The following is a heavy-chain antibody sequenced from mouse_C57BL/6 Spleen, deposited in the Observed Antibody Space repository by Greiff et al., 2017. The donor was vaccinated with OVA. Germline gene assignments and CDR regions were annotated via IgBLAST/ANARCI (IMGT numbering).Heavy chain of an antibody. CDR3: ARRLEGMDY. CDR1: GFTFSDYY. V-gene: IGHV5-12*01. J-gene: IGHJ4*01. CDR2: ISNGGGST. Sequence: EVMLVESGGGLVQPGGSLKLSCAASGFTFSDYYMYWVRQTPEKRLEWVAYISNGGGSTYYPDTVKGRFTISRDNAKNTLYLQMSRLKSEDTAMYYCARRLEGMDYWGQGTSVTVSS.